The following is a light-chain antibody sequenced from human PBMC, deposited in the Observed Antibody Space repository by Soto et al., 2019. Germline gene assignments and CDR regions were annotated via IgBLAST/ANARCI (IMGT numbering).Light chain of an antibody. CDR2: WAS. CDR1: QSVLSSSNNKNY. CDR3: QQYYSAPLT. Sequence: DIVMTQSPDSLAVSLGKRATINCKSSQSVLSSSNNKNYLAWYQQKPGQPPNLLIYWASTRESGVPDRFSGSGSGTDFTLTISSLQAEDVAVYYCQQYYSAPLTFGGGTKVEIK. J-gene: IGKJ4*01. V-gene: IGKV4-1*01.